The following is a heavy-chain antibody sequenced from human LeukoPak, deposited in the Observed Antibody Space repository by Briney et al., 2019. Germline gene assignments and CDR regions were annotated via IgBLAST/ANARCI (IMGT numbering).Heavy chain of an antibody. Sequence: SETLSLTCTVSGGSISSYYWSWIRQPPGKGLEWIGYIYTSGSNNYNPSLKSRVTISVDTSKNQFSLKLSSVTAADTAMYYCARSPRGGDLNFDYWGQGTLVTVSS. CDR1: GGSISSYY. CDR2: IYTSGSN. V-gene: IGHV4-4*09. D-gene: IGHD3-16*01. CDR3: ARSPRGGDLNFDY. J-gene: IGHJ4*02.